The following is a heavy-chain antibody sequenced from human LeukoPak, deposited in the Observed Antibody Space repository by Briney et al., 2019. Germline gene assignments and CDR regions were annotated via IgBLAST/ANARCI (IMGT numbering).Heavy chain of an antibody. Sequence: GGSLRLSCAASGFTFSSYGMHWVRQAPGKGLEWVAVISYDVGKKYYADSVKGRFTISRDNSRSMVWLQMNSLTAEDTAMYYCGRDLNWGAFDIRGLGTLVTVSS. J-gene: IGHJ3*02. CDR2: ISYDVGKK. V-gene: IGHV3-30*03. CDR1: GFTFSSYG. D-gene: IGHD7-27*01. CDR3: GRDLNWGAFDI.